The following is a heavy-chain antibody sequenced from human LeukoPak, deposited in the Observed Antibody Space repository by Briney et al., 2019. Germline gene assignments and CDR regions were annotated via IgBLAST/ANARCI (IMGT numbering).Heavy chain of an antibody. J-gene: IGHJ5*02. CDR3: TRNPDGRNWFDP. CDR1: GFTFSHHW. Sequence: PGGSLRLSCAASGFTFSHHWMHWVRQAPGKGLVWVSHISSDESSTTYADSVKGRFTISRDNHKNTLYLQMNSLRVEDTAMYYCTRNPDGRNWFDPWGQGTLVTVSS. V-gene: IGHV3-74*01. CDR2: ISSDESST. D-gene: IGHD1-14*01.